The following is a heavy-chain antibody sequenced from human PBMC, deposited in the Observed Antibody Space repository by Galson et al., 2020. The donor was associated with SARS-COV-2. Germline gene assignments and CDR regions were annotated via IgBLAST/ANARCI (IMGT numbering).Heavy chain of an antibody. D-gene: IGHD3-10*02. Sequence: QLGESLKISCAASGFTFSSYGMHWVRQAPGKGLEWVAVISYEGSTKYYADSVRGRFIISRDTSKNTLYLQMDSLRAEDTAVYYCANRPKLFEIWPYGMDVWGQGTTVTVSS. CDR3: ANRPKLFEIWPYGMDV. J-gene: IGHJ6*02. CDR2: ISYEGSTK. CDR1: GFTFSSYG. V-gene: IGHV3-30*18.